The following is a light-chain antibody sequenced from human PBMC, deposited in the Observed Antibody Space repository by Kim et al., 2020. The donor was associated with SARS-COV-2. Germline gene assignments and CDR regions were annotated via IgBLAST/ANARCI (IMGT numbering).Light chain of an antibody. CDR2: AAS. CDR3: QQSNNLPIT. V-gene: IGKV1-12*01. Sequence: PLPQSPSYVSASVGDMITITCRASQGIASWLAWYQQKPGKAPKLLIYAASALQSGVSSRFSGSGSGREFTLTIRSLQPEDVATYFCQQSNNLPITFGQGTRLEIK. CDR1: QGIASW. J-gene: IGKJ5*01.